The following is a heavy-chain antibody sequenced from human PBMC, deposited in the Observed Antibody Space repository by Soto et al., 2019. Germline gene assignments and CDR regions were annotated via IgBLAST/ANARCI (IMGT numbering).Heavy chain of an antibody. CDR3: ATADESRITMVRGARGWFDP. CDR1: GGSISSGDYY. CDR2: IYYSGST. V-gene: IGHV4-31*03. D-gene: IGHD3-10*01. J-gene: IGHJ5*02. Sequence: PSETLSLTCTVSGGSISSGDYYWSWIRQHPGKGLEWIGYIYYSGSTYYNPSLKSRVTISVDTSKNQFSLKLSSVTAADTAVYYCATADESRITMVRGARGWFDPWGQGTLVTVSS.